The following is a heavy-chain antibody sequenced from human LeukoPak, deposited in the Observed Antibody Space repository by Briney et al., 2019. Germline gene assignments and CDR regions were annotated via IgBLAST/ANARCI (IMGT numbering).Heavy chain of an antibody. J-gene: IGHJ4*02. CDR2: INPSGGST. Sequence: ASVKVSCKASGYTFTSNYMHWVRQAPGQGLEWMGIINPSGGSTSYAQKFQGRVTITRDTSASTAYMELSSLRSEDTAVYYCARDHCSSTSCYMLFDYWGQGTLVTVSS. V-gene: IGHV1-46*01. D-gene: IGHD2-2*02. CDR1: GYTFTSNY. CDR3: ARDHCSSTSCYMLFDY.